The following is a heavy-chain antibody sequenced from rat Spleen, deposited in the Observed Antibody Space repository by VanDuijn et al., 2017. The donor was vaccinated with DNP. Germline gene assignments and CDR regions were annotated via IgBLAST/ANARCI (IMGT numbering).Heavy chain of an antibody. V-gene: IGHV3-1*01. Sequence: EVQLQESGPGLVKPSQSLSLTCSVTGHSITSNYWGWIRKFPGNKMEWIGHINYSGSTNYHPSLRSRISITRDTSKNQFFLQLNSVTTEDTATYYCVRWIRALDYWGQGVMVTVSS. CDR2: INYSGST. J-gene: IGHJ2*01. CDR1: GHSITSNY. CDR3: VRWIRALDY. D-gene: IGHD4-1*01.